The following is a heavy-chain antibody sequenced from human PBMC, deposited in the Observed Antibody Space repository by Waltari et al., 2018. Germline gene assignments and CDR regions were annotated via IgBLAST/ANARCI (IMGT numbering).Heavy chain of an antibody. J-gene: IGHJ4*02. V-gene: IGHV4-4*02. CDR1: GDSMKRNNG. D-gene: IGHD2-15*01. CDR2: IHGSGRT. Sequence: QLQLQQSGPGRVKLSECLSLTCAVSGDSMKRNNGWKWVRQPPGKGLEWIGQIHGSGRTNYNPSLESRVTVSIDTSNNQCSLKVSYATAADTAVYYCARDRGRGLYLDSWGQGTLVTVSP. CDR3: ARDRGRGLYLDS.